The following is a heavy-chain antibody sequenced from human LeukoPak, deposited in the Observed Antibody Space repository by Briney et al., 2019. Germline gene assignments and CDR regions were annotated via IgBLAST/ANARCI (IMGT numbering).Heavy chain of an antibody. CDR2: INHSGST. CDR3: ARAGYSSSWYQFDP. D-gene: IGHD6-13*01. V-gene: IGHV4-34*01. CDR1: GGSFSGYY. Sequence: TSETLSLTCAVYGGSFSGYYWSWIRQPPGKGLEWIGEINHSGSTNYNPSLKSRVTISVDTSKNQFSLKLSSVTAADTAVYYCARAGYSSSWYQFDPWGQGTLVTVSS. J-gene: IGHJ5*02.